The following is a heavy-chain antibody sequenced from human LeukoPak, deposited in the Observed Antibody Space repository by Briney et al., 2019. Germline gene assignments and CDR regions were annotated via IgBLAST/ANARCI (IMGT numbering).Heavy chain of an antibody. V-gene: IGHV1-69*04. CDR1: GGTFSSYA. CDR3: ARGRYYGSGSYSRYFDY. Sequence: SVKVSCKASGGTFSSYAISWVRQAPGQGLEWMGRIIPILGIANYAQKFQGRVTITADKSTSTAYMELSSVTAADTAVYYCARGRYYGSGSYSRYFDYWGQGTLVTVSS. J-gene: IGHJ4*02. CDR2: IIPILGIA. D-gene: IGHD3-10*01.